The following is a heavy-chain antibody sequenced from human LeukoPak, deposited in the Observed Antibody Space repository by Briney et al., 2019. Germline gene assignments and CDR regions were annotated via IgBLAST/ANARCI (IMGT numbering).Heavy chain of an antibody. Sequence: ASVKVSCKASGYTFTSYGISWVRQAPGQGLEWMGWISAYNGNTNYAQKLQGRVTMTTDTSTGTAYMELRSLRSDDTAVYYCARDYQEGYFDWLSLNWFDPWGQGTLVTVSS. D-gene: IGHD3-9*01. CDR3: ARDYQEGYFDWLSLNWFDP. CDR2: ISAYNGNT. J-gene: IGHJ5*02. V-gene: IGHV1-18*01. CDR1: GYTFTSYG.